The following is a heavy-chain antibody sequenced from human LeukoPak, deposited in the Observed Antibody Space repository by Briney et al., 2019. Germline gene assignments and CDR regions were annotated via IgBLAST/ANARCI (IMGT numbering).Heavy chain of an antibody. V-gene: IGHV3-30*04. CDR3: ANGGD. D-gene: IGHD3-3*01. J-gene: IGHJ4*02. CDR1: GFTFSRYA. Sequence: GGSLRLSCSASGFTFSRYAMHWVRQAPGKGLEWVAVISYDGSNKYYADSVKGRFTISRDNSKNTLYLQMNSLRAEDTAVYYCANGGDWGQGTLVTVSS. CDR2: ISYDGSNK.